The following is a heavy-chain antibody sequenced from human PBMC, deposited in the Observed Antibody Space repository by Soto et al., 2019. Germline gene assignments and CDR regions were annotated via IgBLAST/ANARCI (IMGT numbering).Heavy chain of an antibody. D-gene: IGHD5-12*01. V-gene: IGHV1-69*01. CDR2: IIPIFGTA. Sequence: QVQLVQSGAEVKKPGSSVKVSCRASGGTFTSFAFSWVRQAPGQRLEWMGGIIPIFGTANFAQRFQGRVTITADESTSTAYMELSSLRSEDTAVYYCARQWLRSRSDYYYYGMDVWGQGTTVTVSS. CDR1: GGTFTSFA. CDR3: ARQWLRSRSDYYYYGMDV. J-gene: IGHJ6*02.